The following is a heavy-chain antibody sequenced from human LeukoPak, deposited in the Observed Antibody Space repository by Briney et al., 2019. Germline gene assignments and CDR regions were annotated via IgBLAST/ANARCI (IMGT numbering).Heavy chain of an antibody. Sequence: PGGSLRLSCAASGFTFSSYSMNRVRQAPGKGLEWVSYISSSSSTIYYADSVKGRFTISRDNAKNSLYLQMNSLRAEDTALYYCARDPYSGSYGDYYYYYMDVWGKGTTVTISS. CDR1: GFTFSSYS. CDR3: ARDPYSGSYGDYYYYYMDV. CDR2: ISSSSSTI. J-gene: IGHJ6*03. D-gene: IGHD1-26*01. V-gene: IGHV3-48*04.